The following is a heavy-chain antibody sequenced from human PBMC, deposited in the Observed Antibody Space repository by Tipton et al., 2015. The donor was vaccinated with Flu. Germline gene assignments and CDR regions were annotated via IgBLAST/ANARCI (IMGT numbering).Heavy chain of an antibody. Sequence: SLRLSCAASGFIVTSDYMSWVRQAPGKGLEWVSVIYSGDSASYADSVRGRFTISRDNSKNTLYLQMNDLRVEDTAVYYCARGTDEGFFDFGDDGGPGALVTVS. V-gene: IGHV3-53*01. CDR3: ARGTDEGFFDFGDD. J-gene: IGHJ4*02. CDR2: IYSGDSA. D-gene: IGHD3/OR15-3a*01. CDR1: GFIVTSDY.